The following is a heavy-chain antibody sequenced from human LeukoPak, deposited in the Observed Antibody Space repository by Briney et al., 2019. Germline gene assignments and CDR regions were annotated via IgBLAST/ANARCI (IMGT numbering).Heavy chain of an antibody. CDR1: GGSISSYY. CDR2: IYYSGSP. V-gene: IGHV4-59*01. Sequence: SETLSLTCTVSGGSISSYYWSWIRQPPGKGLEWIGYIYYSGSPNYNPSLKSRVTISVDTSKNQFSLKLSSVTAADTAVYYCARVVDRYYDSSGYPQPNWFDPWGQGTLVTVSS. D-gene: IGHD3-22*01. CDR3: ARVVDRYYDSSGYPQPNWFDP. J-gene: IGHJ5*02.